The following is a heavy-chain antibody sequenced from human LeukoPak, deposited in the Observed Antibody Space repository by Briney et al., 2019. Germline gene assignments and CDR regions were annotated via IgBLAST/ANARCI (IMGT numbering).Heavy chain of an antibody. CDR2: ISGSGGST. CDR3: AKDTAMVQYYFDY. J-gene: IGHJ4*02. V-gene: IGHV3-23*01. D-gene: IGHD5-18*01. Sequence: GGSLRLSCAASGFTFSSYAMSWVRQAPGKGLEWVSAISGSGGSTYYADSVKGRFTISRDNSKNTLYLQMNSLRVEDTAVYYCAKDTAMVQYYFDYWGQGTLVTVSS. CDR1: GFTFSSYA.